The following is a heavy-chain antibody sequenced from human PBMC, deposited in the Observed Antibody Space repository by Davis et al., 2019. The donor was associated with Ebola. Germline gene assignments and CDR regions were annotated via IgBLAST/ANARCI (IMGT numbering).Heavy chain of an antibody. CDR1: GFTFSSYW. D-gene: IGHD2-2*01. V-gene: IGHV3-48*04. Sequence: PGGSLRLSCAASGFTFSSYWMNWVRQAPGKGLEWVSYISSSGSTIYYADSVKGRFTISRDNAKNSLDLQMNSLRSDDTAVYYCAREGIVVVPAAQGLMYYYGMDVWGQGTTVTVSS. CDR3: AREGIVVVPAAQGLMYYYGMDV. CDR2: ISSSGSTI. J-gene: IGHJ6*02.